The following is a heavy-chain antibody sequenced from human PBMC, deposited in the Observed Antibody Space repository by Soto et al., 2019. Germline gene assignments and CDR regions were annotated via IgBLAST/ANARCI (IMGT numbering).Heavy chain of an antibody. J-gene: IGHJ6*02. V-gene: IGHV4-59*03. CDR2: IYYSGST. Sequence: SETLSLTCTVSGGSISSYYWSWIRQPPGKGLEWIGYIYYSGSTNYNPSLKSRVTITADESTSTAYMELSSLRSEDTAVYYCAGIVQPRYYYGMDVWGQGTTVTVSS. CDR3: AGIVQPRYYYGMDV. CDR1: GGSISSYY. D-gene: IGHD3-22*01.